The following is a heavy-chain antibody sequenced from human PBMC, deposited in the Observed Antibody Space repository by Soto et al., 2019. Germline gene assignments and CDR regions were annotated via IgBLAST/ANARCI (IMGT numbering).Heavy chain of an antibody. CDR2: IYHSGST. V-gene: IGHV4-30-2*01. CDR1: GGSISSGGYS. CDR3: ARENSNYVSGFDY. D-gene: IGHD4-4*01. Sequence: PLSLPCAVCGGSISSGGYSWSWIRQPPGKGLEWIGYIYHSGSTYYNPSLKSRVTISVDRSKNQFSLKLSSVTAADTAVYYCARENSNYVSGFDYWGQGTLVTVSS. J-gene: IGHJ4*02.